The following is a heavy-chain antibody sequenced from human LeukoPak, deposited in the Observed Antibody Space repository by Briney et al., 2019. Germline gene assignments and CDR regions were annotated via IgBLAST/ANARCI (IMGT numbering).Heavy chain of an antibody. D-gene: IGHD1-26*01. CDR2: IYTSGST. Sequence: SQTLSLTCTVSGGSISSGSYYWSWIRQPAGKGLEWIGRIYTSGSTNSNPSLKSRVTISVDTSKNQFSLKLSSVTAADTAVYYCARGSGSYYESWGQGTLVTVSS. CDR1: GGSISSGSYY. V-gene: IGHV4-61*02. J-gene: IGHJ4*02. CDR3: ARGSGSYYES.